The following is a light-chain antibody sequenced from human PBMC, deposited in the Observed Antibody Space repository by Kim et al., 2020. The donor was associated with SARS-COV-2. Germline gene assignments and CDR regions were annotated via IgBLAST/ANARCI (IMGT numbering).Light chain of an antibody. CDR2: RAS. V-gene: IGKV1-5*03. J-gene: IGKJ2*01. Sequence: SASVGARVTTTCRASQDIGTWLAWYQQKPGKPPKLLIYRASSLETGVPSRFSGSESGTGFALTISSLQPDDFATYYCQHYSRFPYTFGQGTELEF. CDR1: QDIGTW. CDR3: QHYSRFPYT.